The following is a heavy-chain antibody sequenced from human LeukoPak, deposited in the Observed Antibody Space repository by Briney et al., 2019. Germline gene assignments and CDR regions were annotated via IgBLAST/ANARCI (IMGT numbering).Heavy chain of an antibody. CDR3: ARRPDYGDRLDFFDY. CDR2: IKQDGSQ. D-gene: IGHD4-17*01. V-gene: IGHV3-7*01. J-gene: IGHJ4*02. Sequence: GGSLRLSCAASGFTFSRHWMGRVRQAPGKGPEWVASIKQDGSQYYVDSVKGRFIISRDNAKNSLYLQMNSLRAEDTAVYSCARRPDYGDRLDFFDYWGQGALVTVSS. CDR1: GFTFSRHW.